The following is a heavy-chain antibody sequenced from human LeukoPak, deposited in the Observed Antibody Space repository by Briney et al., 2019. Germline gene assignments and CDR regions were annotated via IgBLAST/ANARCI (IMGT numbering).Heavy chain of an antibody. D-gene: IGHD3-10*01. CDR1: GYTFTDNY. Sequence: ASVKVSCKASGYTFTDNYLHWVRQAPGQGLEWMGWINPNSGGTNYAQKFQGRVTMTRDTSISTAYMELSRLRSDDTAVYYCAARGEGYGSGSYPTYYYYYYMDVWGKGTTVTISS. CDR2: INPNSGGT. V-gene: IGHV1-2*02. CDR3: AARGEGYGSGSYPTYYYYYYMDV. J-gene: IGHJ6*03.